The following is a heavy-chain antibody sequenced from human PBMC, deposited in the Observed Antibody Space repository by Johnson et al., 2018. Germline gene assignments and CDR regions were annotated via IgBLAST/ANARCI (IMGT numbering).Heavy chain of an antibody. D-gene: IGHD3-10*01. V-gene: IGHV3-72*01. CDR3: SKASNYGSGSYYYYYGMDV. Sequence: VQLVESGGGLVQPGGSLRLSCAASGFTFSDHYMDWVRQAPGKGLEWVGRTRNKANSYTTEYAASVKGRFTIPRDDSKNSIYLQMNSLKTEDTAVYYWSKASNYGSGSYYYYYGMDVWGQGTTVTVSS. CDR1: GFTFSDHY. CDR2: TRNKANSYTT. J-gene: IGHJ6*02.